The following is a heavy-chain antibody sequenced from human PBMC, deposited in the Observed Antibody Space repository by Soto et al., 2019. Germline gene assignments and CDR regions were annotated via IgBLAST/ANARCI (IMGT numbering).Heavy chain of an antibody. D-gene: IGHD2-2*03. CDR1: GGSVSSNSYS. V-gene: IGHV4-39*01. CDR2: IYSSENT. Sequence: PSETLSLTCTVSGGSVSSNSYSWGWVRQSPGKGLEWIGTIYSSENTYYNPSLLSRVTISVDTSKNEFSLRLSSVTAAHTAVYYCARLNGYCVSTNCHGYYGMDVWGQGTTVTVSS. J-gene: IGHJ6*02. CDR3: ARLNGYCVSTNCHGYYGMDV.